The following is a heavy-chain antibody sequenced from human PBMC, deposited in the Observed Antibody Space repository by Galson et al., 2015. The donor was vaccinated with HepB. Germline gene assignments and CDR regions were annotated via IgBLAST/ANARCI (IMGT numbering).Heavy chain of an antibody. CDR3: AKAPRVFRASDY. J-gene: IGHJ4*02. Sequence: SLRLSCAAFGFTFSSYAMSWVRQAPGKGLEWVSAISGSGGSTYYADSVKGRFTISRDNSKNTLYLQMNSLRAEDTAVYYCAKAPRVFRASDYWGQGTLVTVSS. CDR1: GFTFSSYA. D-gene: IGHD3-10*02. CDR2: ISGSGGST. V-gene: IGHV3-23*01.